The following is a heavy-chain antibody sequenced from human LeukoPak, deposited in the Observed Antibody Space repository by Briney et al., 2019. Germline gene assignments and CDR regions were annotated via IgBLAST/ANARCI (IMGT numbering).Heavy chain of an antibody. D-gene: IGHD6-6*01. CDR2: MNPNSGNT. V-gene: IGHV1-8*03. CDR1: GYTFTGYD. J-gene: IGHJ5*02. CDR3: ALSYSSSSYSWFDP. Sequence: ASVKVSCKASGYTFTGYDINWVRQATGQGLEWMGWMNPNSGNTGYAQKFQGRVTITRNTSISTAYMELSSLRSEDTAVYYCALSYSSSSYSWFDPWGQGTLVTVSS.